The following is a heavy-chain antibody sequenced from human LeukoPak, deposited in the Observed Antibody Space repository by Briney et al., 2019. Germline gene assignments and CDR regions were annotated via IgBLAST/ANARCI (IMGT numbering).Heavy chain of an antibody. D-gene: IGHD2-8*01. CDR3: ARVRAVRIVLLVYGAFDY. Sequence: SVKVSCKASGGTFSGYAISWVRQAPGQGLGWMGGIIPIFGTANYAQKFQGGVTITADESTSTAYMELSSLRSEDTAVYYCARVRAVRIVLLVYGAFDYWGQGTLVTVSS. CDR2: IIPIFGTA. V-gene: IGHV1-69*13. J-gene: IGHJ4*02. CDR1: GGTFSGYA.